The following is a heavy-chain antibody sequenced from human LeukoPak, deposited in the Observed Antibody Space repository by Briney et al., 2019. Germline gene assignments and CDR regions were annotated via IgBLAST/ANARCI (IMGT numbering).Heavy chain of an antibody. CDR1: GFTFSSYG. V-gene: IGHV3-30*02. CDR2: IRYDGSNK. CDR3: AKESVVVVAASEFDY. J-gene: IGHJ4*02. Sequence: GGSLRLSCAASGFTFSSYGMHWVRQAPGKGLEWVAFIRYDGSNKYYADSVKGRFTNSRDNSKNTLYLQMNSLRAEDTAVYYCAKESVVVVAASEFDYWGQGTLVTVSS. D-gene: IGHD2-15*01.